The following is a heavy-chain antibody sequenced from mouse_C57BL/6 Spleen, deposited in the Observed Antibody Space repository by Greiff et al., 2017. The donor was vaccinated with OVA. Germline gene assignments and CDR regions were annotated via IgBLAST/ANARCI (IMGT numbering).Heavy chain of an antibody. CDR1: GYTFTSYW. J-gene: IGHJ2*01. CDR2: IHPNSGST. V-gene: IGHV1-64*01. CDR3: ARSGGYDGYLDY. Sequence: QVQLQQPGAELVKPGASVKLSCKASGYTFTSYWMHWVKQRPGQGLEWIGMIHPNSGSTNYNEKFKSKATLTVDKSSSTAYMQLNSLTSEDSAVYHCARSGGYDGYLDYWGQGTTLTVSS. D-gene: IGHD2-3*01.